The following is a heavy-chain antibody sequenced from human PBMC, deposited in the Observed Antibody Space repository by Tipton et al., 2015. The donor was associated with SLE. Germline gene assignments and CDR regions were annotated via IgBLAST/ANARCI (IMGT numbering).Heavy chain of an antibody. V-gene: IGHV4-39*01. CDR2: MFYLGNT. CDR3: ARGSFGYNVFDI. J-gene: IGHJ3*02. D-gene: IGHD3-3*02. Sequence: GLVKPSETLSLMCTVSGDSITSSNYYWGWIRQPPGKGLEWIGSMFYLGNTYYNPSLKSRVTIFVDSTKEELSLTLTSLTAADTAVYYCARGSFGYNVFDIWGQGTLVTVSS. CDR1: GDSITSSNYY.